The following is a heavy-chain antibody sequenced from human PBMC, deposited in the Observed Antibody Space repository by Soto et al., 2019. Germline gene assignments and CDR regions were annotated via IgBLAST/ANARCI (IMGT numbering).Heavy chain of an antibody. CDR3: ARQVSGSYYNSGVWYLDL. CDR2: IYFSGGT. D-gene: IGHD3-10*01. Sequence: SETLSLTCTVSGGSITSSSYYWGWIRQPPGKGLEWIGGIYFSGGTYYNPSLKSRVTISVDTSKNQFSLKLTSVTAADTAVYYCARQVSGSYYNSGVWYLDLWGRGTLVTVSS. CDR1: GGSITSSSYY. J-gene: IGHJ2*01. V-gene: IGHV4-39*01.